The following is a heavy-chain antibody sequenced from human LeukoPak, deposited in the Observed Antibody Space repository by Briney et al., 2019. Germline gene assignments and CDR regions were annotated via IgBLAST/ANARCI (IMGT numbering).Heavy chain of an antibody. D-gene: IGHD4-23*01. J-gene: IGHJ3*02. CDR3: ARRWDYGGNHDAFDI. CDR1: GGTFSSYA. V-gene: IGHV1-69*13. Sequence: SVKVSCKASGGTFSSYAISWVRQAPGQELELMGGMIPIFSTANYAQKFQGRVTITADESTSTAYMELSSLRSEDTAVYYCARRWDYGGNHDAFDIWGQGTMVTVSS. CDR2: MIPIFSTA.